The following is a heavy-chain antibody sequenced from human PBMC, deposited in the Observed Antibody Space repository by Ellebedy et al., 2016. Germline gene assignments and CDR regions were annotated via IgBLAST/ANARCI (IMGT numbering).Heavy chain of an antibody. J-gene: IGHJ4*02. CDR2: IRGDGGET. CDR1: GFTFTSHW. CDR3: ARENYDIVG. V-gene: IGHV3-74*01. D-gene: IGHD3-9*01. Sequence: HTGGSLRLSCAASGFTFTSHWMHWVRQAPGKGLVWVSYIRGDGGETNYADSVKGRFTISRDNAKNTLFLQMNSLRVEDTAIYYCARENYDIVGWGQGILVTVSA.